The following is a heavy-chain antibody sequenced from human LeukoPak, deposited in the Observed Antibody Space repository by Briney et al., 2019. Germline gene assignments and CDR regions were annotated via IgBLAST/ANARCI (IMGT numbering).Heavy chain of an antibody. CDR2: ISFDVSNN. J-gene: IGHJ4*02. CDR1: GFTFSTYG. D-gene: IGHD1-1*01. Sequence: PGRSLRLSCAASGFTFSTYGMHWVRQAPGKGLEWVAVISFDVSNNDYADSVKGRFTISRDNFKNTLYLQMNSLRAEDTAVYYCAKDGRTKYYFDYWGQGTLVTVSS. V-gene: IGHV3-30*18. CDR3: AKDGRTKYYFDY.